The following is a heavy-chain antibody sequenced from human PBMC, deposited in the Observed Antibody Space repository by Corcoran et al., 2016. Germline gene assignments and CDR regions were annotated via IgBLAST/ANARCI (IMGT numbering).Heavy chain of an antibody. J-gene: IGHJ4*02. D-gene: IGHD3-10*01. CDR3: AKNAVRGHFDY. CDR2: ISYDGSNK. CDR1: GFTFSSYG. V-gene: IGHV3-30*18. Sequence: QVQLVESGGGVVQPGRSLRLSCAASGFTFSSYGMHWVRQAPGKGLEWVAVISYDGSNKYYADSVKGRFTISRDNSKNTLYLQMNSLRAEDTAVYYCAKNAVRGHFDYWGQGTLVTVSS.